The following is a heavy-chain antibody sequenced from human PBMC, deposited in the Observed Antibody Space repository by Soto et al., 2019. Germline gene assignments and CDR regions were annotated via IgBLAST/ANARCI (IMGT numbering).Heavy chain of an antibody. CDR3: ARGLREDAFDI. V-gene: IGHV4-4*07. CDR1: GGSISSYY. J-gene: IGHJ3*02. Sequence: PSETLSLTCTVSGGSISSYYWSWIRQPAGKGLEWIGRINHSGSTNYNPSLKSRVTISVDTSKNQFSLKLSSVTAADTAVYYCARGLREDAFDIWGQGTMVTVSS. CDR2: INHSGST.